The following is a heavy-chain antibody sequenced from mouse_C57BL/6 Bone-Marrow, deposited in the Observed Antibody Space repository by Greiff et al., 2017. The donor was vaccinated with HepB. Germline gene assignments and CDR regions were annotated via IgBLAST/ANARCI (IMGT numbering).Heavy chain of an antibody. D-gene: IGHD2-5*01. Sequence: EVKLMDSGGGLVQPKGSLKLSCAASGFSFNTYAMNWVRQAPGKGLEWVARIRSKSNNYATYYADSVKDRFTISRDDSESMLYLQMNNLKTEDTAMYYCVRQTYYSNYNAMDYWGQGTSVTVSS. CDR2: IRSKSNNYAT. V-gene: IGHV10-1*01. CDR3: VRQTYYSNYNAMDY. CDR1: GFSFNTYA. J-gene: IGHJ4*01.